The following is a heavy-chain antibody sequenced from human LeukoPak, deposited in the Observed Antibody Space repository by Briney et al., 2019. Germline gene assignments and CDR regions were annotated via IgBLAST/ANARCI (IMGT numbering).Heavy chain of an antibody. Sequence: GASVKVSCKASGYTFTSYDINWVRQATGQGLEWMGWMNPNSGNTGYAQKFQGRVTMTRNTSISTAYMELSSLRSEDTAVYYCARATLSRTIFGVVISDNWFDPWGQGTLVTVSS. CDR3: ARATLSRTIFGVVISDNWFDP. D-gene: IGHD3-3*01. V-gene: IGHV1-8*01. CDR2: MNPNSGNT. J-gene: IGHJ5*02. CDR1: GYTFTSYD.